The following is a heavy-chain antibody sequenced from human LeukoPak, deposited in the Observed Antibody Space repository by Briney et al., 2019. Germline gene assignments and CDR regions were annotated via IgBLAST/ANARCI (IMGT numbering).Heavy chain of an antibody. J-gene: IGHJ5*02. V-gene: IGHV3-30*04. D-gene: IGHD3-3*01. CDR1: GLTFSSYA. Sequence: PGGSLRLSCAASGLTFSSYAMHWVRQAPGKGLEWVAVISYDGSNKYYADSVKGRFTISRGNSKNTLYLQMNSLRAEDTAVYYCARDGSRITIFGVVSTPSNWFDPWGQGTLVTVSS. CDR2: ISYDGSNK. CDR3: ARDGSRITIFGVVSTPSNWFDP.